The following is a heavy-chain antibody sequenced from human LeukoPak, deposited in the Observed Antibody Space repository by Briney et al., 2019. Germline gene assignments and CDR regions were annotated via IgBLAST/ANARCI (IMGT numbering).Heavy chain of an antibody. Sequence: GASVKVSCNVSGYTLTELSMHWVRQAPGKGLEWMGGFDPEDGETIYAQKFQGRVTMAKDTSTDTAYMELSSLRSEDTAVYYCATDRHSSGWYHDYWGQGTLVTVSS. CDR2: FDPEDGET. J-gene: IGHJ4*02. CDR3: ATDRHSSGWYHDY. D-gene: IGHD6-19*01. V-gene: IGHV1-24*01. CDR1: GYTLTELS.